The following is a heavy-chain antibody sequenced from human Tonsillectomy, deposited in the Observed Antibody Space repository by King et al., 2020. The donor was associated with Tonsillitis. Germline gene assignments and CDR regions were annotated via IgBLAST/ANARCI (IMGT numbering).Heavy chain of an antibody. CDR1: GFIVNKYY. Sequence: VQLVESGGGLIPPGGSLRLSCAASGFIVNKYYMSWVRQAPGKGLEWVSVIYSGGTTNYADSVKGRFTISRDNSKNTVFLQMDSLRAGDTAGYYCARDGHGGSLLGLSPCFDIGGQGTLVTVSS. V-gene: IGHV3-53*01. CDR3: ARDGHGGSLLGLSPCFDI. J-gene: IGHJ3*02. D-gene: IGHD6-13*01. CDR2: IYSGGTT.